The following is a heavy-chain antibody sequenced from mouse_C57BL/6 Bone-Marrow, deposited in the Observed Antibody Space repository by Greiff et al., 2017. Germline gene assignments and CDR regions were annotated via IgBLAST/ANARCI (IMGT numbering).Heavy chain of an antibody. CDR2: IYPTSGRT. Sequence: VQLQQPGAELVKPGASVKMSCKASGYTFTSYWITWVKQRPGQGLEWIGDIYPTSGRTNYNEKFKSKAILTVYTSSNTADMQLSSLTSEDSAVFYCARSGPLGRSFDYGGQGTTLTVSS. J-gene: IGHJ2*01. CDR3: ARSGPLGRSFDY. CDR1: GYTFTSYW. V-gene: IGHV1-55*01. D-gene: IGHD4-1*01.